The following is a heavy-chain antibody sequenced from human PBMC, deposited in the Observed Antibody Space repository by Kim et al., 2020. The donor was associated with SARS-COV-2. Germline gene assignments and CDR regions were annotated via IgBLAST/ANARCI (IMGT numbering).Heavy chain of an antibody. Sequence: GSTNYNPSRKSPVTISVDTSKNQFSLKLSSVTAADTAVYYCARTLLWFGEWGQGTLVTVSS. V-gene: IGHV4-59*01. J-gene: IGHJ4*02. D-gene: IGHD3-10*01. CDR3: ARTLLWFGE. CDR2: GST.